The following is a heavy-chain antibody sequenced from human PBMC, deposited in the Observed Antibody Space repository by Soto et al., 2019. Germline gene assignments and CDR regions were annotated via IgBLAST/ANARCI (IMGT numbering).Heavy chain of an antibody. CDR2: IYYSGST. J-gene: IGHJ5*02. D-gene: IGHD5-12*01. CDR3: ARVNGYKDNWFDP. V-gene: IGHV4-30-4*01. CDR1: GGSISSGDYY. Sequence: SETLSLTFTVSGGSISSGDYYWSWIRQPPGKGLELIGYIYYSGSTYYNPSLKSRVTISVDTSKNQFSLKLSSVTAADTAVYYCARVNGYKDNWFDPWGQGTLVTVS.